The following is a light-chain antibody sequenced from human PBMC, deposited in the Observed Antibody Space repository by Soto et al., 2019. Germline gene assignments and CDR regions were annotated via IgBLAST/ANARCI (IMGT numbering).Light chain of an antibody. V-gene: IGKV1-5*01. CDR1: QSISSW. CDR3: QHQRT. CDR2: DAS. J-gene: IGKJ1*01. Sequence: DIQMTQSPSTLSASVGDRVTITCRASQSISSWLAWYQQKPGKAPKLLIYDASSLESGVPSRFSGSGSGAEFTLSNSSLQPDDLATYYCQHQRTFGQGTKVEIK.